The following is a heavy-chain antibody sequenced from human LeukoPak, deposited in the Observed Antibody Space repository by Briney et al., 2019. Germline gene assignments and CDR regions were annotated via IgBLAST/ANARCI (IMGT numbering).Heavy chain of an antibody. CDR3: ARANSRLWFGDNRHYYYMDV. J-gene: IGHJ6*03. Sequence: SETLSLTCTVPGYSINSAYYWGWIRQPPGKGLEWIGSVYHTGSTYYNPSLKSRVTISVDTSKNQFSLKLSSVTAADTAVYYCARANSRLWFGDNRHYYYMDVWGKGTTVTVSS. CDR2: VYHTGST. V-gene: IGHV4-38-2*02. D-gene: IGHD3-10*01. CDR1: GYSINSAYY.